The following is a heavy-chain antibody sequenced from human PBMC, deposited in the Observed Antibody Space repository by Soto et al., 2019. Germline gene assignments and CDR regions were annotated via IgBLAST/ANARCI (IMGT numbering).Heavy chain of an antibody. CDR1: GYTFTAYY. D-gene: IGHD2-8*01. CDR2: INPKTGDT. CDR3: ATLKQVPNGIDY. Sequence: ASVKVSCKASGYTFTAYYMYWVRQAPGQGLEWVGRINPKTGDTNYAPEFQGRVTMTRDTSISTAYMELSSLGSDDTAFYYCATLKQVPNGIDYWGQGTLVTVTS. V-gene: IGHV1-2*06. J-gene: IGHJ4*02.